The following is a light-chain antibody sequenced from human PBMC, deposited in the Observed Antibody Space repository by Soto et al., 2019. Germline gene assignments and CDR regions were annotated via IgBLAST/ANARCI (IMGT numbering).Light chain of an antibody. V-gene: IGLV2-23*01. CDR3: SSYAGSTPYVV. CDR2: EDT. Sequence: QSALTQPASVSGSPGQSITISCTGTSSDVGSYNLVSWYQQHPGKAPQLMIYEDTKRPSGVPNRFSGSKSGNTVSLTISGLQAEDEADYYCSSYAGSTPYVVFGGGTKLTVL. J-gene: IGLJ2*01. CDR1: SSDVGSYNL.